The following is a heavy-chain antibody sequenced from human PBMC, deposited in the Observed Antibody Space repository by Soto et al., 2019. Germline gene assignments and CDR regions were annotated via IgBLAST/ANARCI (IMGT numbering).Heavy chain of an antibody. V-gene: IGHV3-33*01. D-gene: IGHD2-15*01. CDR1: GFMFTNHG. J-gene: IGHJ6*02. CDR3: VRDLGEYCSGGSCYSGYYYYGMDV. Sequence: PGGSLRLSCAASGFMFTNHGMHWVRQAPGKGLEWVAVIWSDGNKRYYADSVKGRFTVSRDTSNNTLYLQMNNLRAEDTAMYYCVRDLGEYCSGGSCYSGYYYYGMDVWGQGTTVTVSS. CDR2: IWSDGNKR.